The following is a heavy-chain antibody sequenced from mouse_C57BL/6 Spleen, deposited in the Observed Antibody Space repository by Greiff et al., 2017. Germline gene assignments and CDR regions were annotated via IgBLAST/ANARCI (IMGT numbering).Heavy chain of an antibody. CDR2: IRNKANNHAT. Sequence: EVKLVESGGGLVQPGGSMKLSCAASGFTFSDAWMDWVRQSPEKGLEWVAEIRNKANNHATYYAESVKGRFTISRDDSKSSVYLQMNSLRAEDTGIYYCTRSNDYGSSYGAMDYWGQGTSVTVSS. CDR3: TRSNDYGSSYGAMDY. D-gene: IGHD1-1*01. CDR1: GFTFSDAW. J-gene: IGHJ4*01. V-gene: IGHV6-6*01.